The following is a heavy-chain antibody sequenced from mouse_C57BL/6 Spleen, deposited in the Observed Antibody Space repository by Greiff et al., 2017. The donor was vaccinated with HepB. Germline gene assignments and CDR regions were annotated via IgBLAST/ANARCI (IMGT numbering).Heavy chain of an antibody. CDR3: ARYNGSSYYAMDY. CDR1: GYTFTSYG. CDR2: IYPRSGNT. Sequence: VKLVESGAELARPGASVKLSCKASGYTFTSYGISWVKQRTGQGLEWIGEIYPRSGNTYYNEKFKGKATLTADKSSSTAYMELRSLTSEDSAVYVCARYNGSSYYAMDYWGQGTSVTVSS. V-gene: IGHV1-81*01. J-gene: IGHJ4*01. D-gene: IGHD1-1*01.